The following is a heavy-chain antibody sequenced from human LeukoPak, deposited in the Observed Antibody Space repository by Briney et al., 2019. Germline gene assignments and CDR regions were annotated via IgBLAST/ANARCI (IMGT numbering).Heavy chain of an antibody. J-gene: IGHJ3*02. CDR3: ARGRDEYSSSGAFDI. CDR2: INPNSGGT. V-gene: IGHV1-2*02. CDR1: GYTFTGYD. D-gene: IGHD6-6*01. Sequence: GASVKVSCKASGYTFTGYDMHWVRQAPGQGLEWMGWINPNSGGTNYAQKFQGRVTMTRDTSISTAYMELSRLRSDDTAVYYCARGRDEYSSSGAFDIWGQGTMVTVSS.